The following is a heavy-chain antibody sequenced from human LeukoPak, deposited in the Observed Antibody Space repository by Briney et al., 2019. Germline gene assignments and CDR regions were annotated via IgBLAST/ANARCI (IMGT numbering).Heavy chain of an antibody. Sequence: ASVKVSCKASGYTFTGYYMHWVRQAPGQGLEWVGWINPNSGGTNYAQKFQGRVTMTRDTSISTAYMELSRLRSDDTAVYYCARARDSSGYYYSYWGQGTLVTVSS. CDR2: INPNSGGT. J-gene: IGHJ4*02. CDR1: GYTFTGYY. V-gene: IGHV1-2*02. D-gene: IGHD3-22*01. CDR3: ARARDSSGYYYSY.